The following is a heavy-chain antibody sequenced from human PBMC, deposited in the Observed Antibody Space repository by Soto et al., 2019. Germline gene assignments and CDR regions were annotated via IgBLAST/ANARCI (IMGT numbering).Heavy chain of an antibody. D-gene: IGHD3-10*01. Sequence: ASVKVSCKASGGTFSSYTISWVRQAPGQGLEWMGRIIPILGIANYAQKFQGRVTITADKSTSTAYMELSSLRSEDTAVYYCARVGLLWFGDYTYYYMDVWGKGTTVTVSS. J-gene: IGHJ6*03. CDR3: ARVGLLWFGDYTYYYMDV. CDR2: IIPILGIA. V-gene: IGHV1-69*02. CDR1: GGTFSSYT.